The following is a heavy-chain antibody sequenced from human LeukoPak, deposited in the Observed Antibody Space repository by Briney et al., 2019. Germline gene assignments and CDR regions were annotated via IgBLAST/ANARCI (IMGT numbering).Heavy chain of an antibody. CDR1: GFTFDDYG. D-gene: IGHD5-18*01. Sequence: PGGSLRLSCAASGFTFDDYGMRWVRQAPGKGLEWVSGINWNGGRTDYADSVKGGLTISRDNAKNSVYMQMNRLRAGDTALYYCARNQYSYGQTPSDYWGQGTLVTVSS. CDR2: INWNGGRT. J-gene: IGHJ4*02. CDR3: ARNQYSYGQTPSDY. V-gene: IGHV3-20*04.